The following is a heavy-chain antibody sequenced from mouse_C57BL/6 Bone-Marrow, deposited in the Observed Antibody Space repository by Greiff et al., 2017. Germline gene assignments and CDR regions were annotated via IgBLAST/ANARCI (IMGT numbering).Heavy chain of an antibody. Sequence: QVQLKEPGAELVKPGASVKLSCKASGYTFTSYWMHWVKQRPGQGLEWIGMIHPNSGSTNYNEKFKSKATLTVDKSSSTAYMQLSSLTSGDSAVYYCARLDSNYVDWYFDVWGTGTTVTVSS. CDR1: GYTFTSYW. CDR2: IHPNSGST. CDR3: ARLDSNYVDWYFDV. J-gene: IGHJ1*03. V-gene: IGHV1-64*01. D-gene: IGHD2-5*01.